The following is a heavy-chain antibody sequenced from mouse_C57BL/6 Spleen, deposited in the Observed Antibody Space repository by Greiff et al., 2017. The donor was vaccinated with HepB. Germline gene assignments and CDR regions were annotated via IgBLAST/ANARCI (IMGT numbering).Heavy chain of an antibody. CDR2: IYPGDGDT. CDR1: GYAFSSYW. Sequence: QVQLQQSGAELVKPGASVKISCKASGYAFSSYWMNWVKQRPGKGLEWIGQIYPGDGDTNYNGKFKGKATLTADKSSSTAYMQLSSLTSEDSAVYFCERQDYDPYYAMDYWGQGTSVTVSS. J-gene: IGHJ4*01. D-gene: IGHD2-4*01. CDR3: ERQDYDPYYAMDY. V-gene: IGHV1-80*01.